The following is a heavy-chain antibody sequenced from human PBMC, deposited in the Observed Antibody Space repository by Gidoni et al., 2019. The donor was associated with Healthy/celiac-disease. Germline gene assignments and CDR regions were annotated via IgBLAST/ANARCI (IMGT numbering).Heavy chain of an antibody. CDR2: IYSGGST. J-gene: IGHJ6*02. CDR3: ARIYSNYPYYYGMDV. CDR1: GLTVSSNY. V-gene: IGHV3-53*02. D-gene: IGHD4-4*01. Sequence: EVQLVETGGGLIQPGGSLRLSCAASGLTVSSNYMSWVRQAPGKGLEWVSVIYSGGSTYYADSVKGRFTISRDNSKNTLYLQMNSLRAEDTAVYYCARIYSNYPYYYGMDVWGQGTTVTVSS.